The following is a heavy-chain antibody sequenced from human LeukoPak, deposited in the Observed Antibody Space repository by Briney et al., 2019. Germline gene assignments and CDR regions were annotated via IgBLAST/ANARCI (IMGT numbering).Heavy chain of an antibody. CDR2: ISSSSSTI. CDR1: GFTFSSYS. J-gene: IGHJ4*02. Sequence: GGSLRLSCAASGFTFSSYSMNWVRQAPGKGPEWVSYISSSSSTIYYADSVKGRFTVSRDNAKNSLYLQMNSLRAEDTAVYYCARGLGSPQQLVPQPPRQLGYWGQGTLVTVSS. D-gene: IGHD6-13*01. CDR3: ARGLGSPQQLVPQPPRQLGY. V-gene: IGHV3-48*01.